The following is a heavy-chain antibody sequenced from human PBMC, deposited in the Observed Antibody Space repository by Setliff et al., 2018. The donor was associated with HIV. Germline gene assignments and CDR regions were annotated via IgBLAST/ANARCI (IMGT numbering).Heavy chain of an antibody. J-gene: IGHJ2*01. D-gene: IGHD3-9*01. CDR3: ARQGAGIQVRYFDWPWAPWTLDFDI. CDR1: GGSISSNTYY. Sequence: PSETLSLTCAVSGGSISSNTYYWGWIRQPPGKGLEWIGSIYYSGGTYYNPSLKSRVTISVDTSKNQFSLKLSSVTAADTAVYYCARQGAGIQVRYFDWPWAPWTLDFDIWGRGTLVTVSS. CDR2: IYYSGGT. V-gene: IGHV4-39*01.